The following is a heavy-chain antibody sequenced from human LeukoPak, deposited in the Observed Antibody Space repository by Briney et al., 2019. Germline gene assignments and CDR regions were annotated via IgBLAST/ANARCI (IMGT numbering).Heavy chain of an antibody. CDR1: GGSISSGSYY. J-gene: IGHJ5*02. CDR2: IYYSGST. D-gene: IGHD1-14*01. V-gene: IGHV4-61*01. CDR3: ARELTHWFDP. Sequence: SQTLSLTCTVSGGSISSGSYYWSWIRQPPGRGLEWIGYIYYSGSTNYNPSLKSRVTISVDTSKNQFSLKLSSVTAADTAVYYCARELTHWFDPWGQGTLVTVSS.